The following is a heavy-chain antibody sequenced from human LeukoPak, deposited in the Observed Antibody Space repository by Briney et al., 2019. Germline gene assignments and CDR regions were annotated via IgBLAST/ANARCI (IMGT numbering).Heavy chain of an antibody. D-gene: IGHD6-13*01. CDR3: AREGVAAADPYYYYYYMDV. Sequence: GASVKVSCKASGGTFSNYAVSWVRQAPGQGLEWMGGIIPIFGTTNYAQNFQGRVTISADESASTAYMELSSLRSEDMAVYYCAREGVAAADPYYYYYYMDVWGKGTTVTVSS. J-gene: IGHJ6*03. CDR2: IIPIFGTT. V-gene: IGHV1-69*13. CDR1: GGTFSNYA.